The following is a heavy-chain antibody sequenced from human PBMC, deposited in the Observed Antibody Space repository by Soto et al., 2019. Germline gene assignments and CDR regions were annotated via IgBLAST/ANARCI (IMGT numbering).Heavy chain of an antibody. V-gene: IGHV3-30*18. J-gene: IGHJ4*02. CDR2: ISYDGSNK. CDR1: GFTFSSYG. D-gene: IGHD2-15*01. Sequence: GGSLRLSCAASGFTFSSYGMHWVRQAPGKGLEWVAVISYDGSNKYYADSVKGRFTISRDNSKNTLYLQMNSLRAEDTAVYYCAKDLSQECSGGSCCHFDYWGQGTLVTVSS. CDR3: AKDLSQECSGGSCCHFDY.